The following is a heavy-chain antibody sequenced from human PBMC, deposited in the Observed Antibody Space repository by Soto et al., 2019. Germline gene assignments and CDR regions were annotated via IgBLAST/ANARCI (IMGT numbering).Heavy chain of an antibody. CDR2: ISGSGGST. CDR1: GFNFRLYP. J-gene: IGHJ4*02. CDR3: AKAHTFRFYYFTGGDY. V-gene: IGHV3-23*01. Sequence: EVQLLESGGGLVQPGGSLRLSCGASGFNFRLYPMAWVRQAPGKGLEWASSISGSGGSTFYADSVKGRFTISRDNSKNTLYLQMDTLRAGDSAVYYCAKAHTFRFYYFTGGDYWGQGTLVTVSS. D-gene: IGHD3-22*01.